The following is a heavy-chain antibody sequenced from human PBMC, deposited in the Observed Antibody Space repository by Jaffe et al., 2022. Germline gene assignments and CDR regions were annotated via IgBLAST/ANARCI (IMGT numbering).Heavy chain of an antibody. V-gene: IGHV3-53*02. CDR2: IYSGGST. Sequence: EVQLVETGGGLIQPGGSLRLSCAASGFTVSSNYMSWVRQAPGKGLEWVSVIYSGGSTYYADSVKGRFTISRDNSKNTLYLQMNSLRAEDTAVYYCAHTLGYYYYYMDVWGKGTTVTVSS. CDR1: GFTVSSNY. J-gene: IGHJ6*03. D-gene: IGHD3-16*01. CDR3: AHTLGYYYYYMDV.